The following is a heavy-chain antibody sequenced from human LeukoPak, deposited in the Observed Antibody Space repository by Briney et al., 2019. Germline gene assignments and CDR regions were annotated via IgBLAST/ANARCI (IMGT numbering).Heavy chain of an antibody. CDR1: GFTFSDYW. D-gene: IGHD3-10*01. CDR3: ARYYGSGSYYNRWFDP. CDR2: IYSGGST. Sequence: PGGSLRLSCAASGFTFSDYWMHWVRQAPGKGLEWVSVIYSGGSTYYADSVKGRFTISRDNSKNTLYLQMNSLRAEDTAVYYCARYYGSGSYYNRWFDPWGQGTLVTVSS. V-gene: IGHV3-53*01. J-gene: IGHJ5*02.